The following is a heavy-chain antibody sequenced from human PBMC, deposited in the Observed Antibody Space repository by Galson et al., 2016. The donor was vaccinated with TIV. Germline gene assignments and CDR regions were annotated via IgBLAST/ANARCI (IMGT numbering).Heavy chain of an antibody. CDR1: GFTFSSYT. V-gene: IGHV3-30-3*01. D-gene: IGHD1-7*01. CDR3: TRERRGNWKYVDYFDY. Sequence: SLRLSCAASGFTFSSYTFHWVRQTPGKGLEWVAIISHDGNNKDVADSVQGRFTISRDSSKDTVYLQMNNLRPEDTALYFCTRERRGNWKYVDYFDYWGQGTLVTVSS. J-gene: IGHJ4*02. CDR2: ISHDGNNK.